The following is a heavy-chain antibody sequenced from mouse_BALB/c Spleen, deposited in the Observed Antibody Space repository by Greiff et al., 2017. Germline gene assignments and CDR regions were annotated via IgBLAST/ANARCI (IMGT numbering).Heavy chain of an antibody. CDR1: GFTFTDYY. CDR3: ARERTTATDYAMDY. D-gene: IGHD1-2*01. J-gene: IGHJ4*01. Sequence: DVQLQESGGGLVQPGGSLRLSCATSGFTFTDYYMSWVRQPPGKALEWLGFIRNKANGYTTEYSASVKGRFTISRDNAQSILYLQMNTLRAEDSATYYCARERTTATDYAMDYWGQGTSVTVSS. V-gene: IGHV7-3*02. CDR2: IRNKANGYTT.